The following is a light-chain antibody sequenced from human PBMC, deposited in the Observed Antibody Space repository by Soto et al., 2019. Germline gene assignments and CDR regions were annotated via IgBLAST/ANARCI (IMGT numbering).Light chain of an antibody. CDR3: QQRFSGYS. J-gene: IGKJ2*03. Sequence: IVLTQSPATLSLSPGERATLSCRASQSVSSYLAWYQQKPGQPPRLLIYDASNRPSVTPARFSGSGSGTDFTLTISSLEPEDFAVYYCQQRFSGYSFGQGTKLEIK. V-gene: IGKV3-11*01. CDR2: DAS. CDR1: QSVSSY.